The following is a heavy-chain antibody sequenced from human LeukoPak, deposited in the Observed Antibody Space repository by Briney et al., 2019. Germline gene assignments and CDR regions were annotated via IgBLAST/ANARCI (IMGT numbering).Heavy chain of an antibody. Sequence: PGGSLRLSCAASGFTFSNAWMSWVRQAPGKGLEWVGRIKRKTDGGTTDYAAAVKGIFTISRDDSKNTLYLQMNSLKTEDTAVYSCTPFPPVLHPPPWGQGTLVTVSS. CDR3: TPFPPVLHPPP. J-gene: IGHJ5*02. D-gene: IGHD2/OR15-2a*01. V-gene: IGHV3-15*01. CDR2: IKRKTDGGTT. CDR1: GFTFSNAW.